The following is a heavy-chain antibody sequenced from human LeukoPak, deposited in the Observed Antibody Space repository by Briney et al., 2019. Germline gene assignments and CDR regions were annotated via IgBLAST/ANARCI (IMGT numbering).Heavy chain of an antibody. CDR2: ISSSGGSI. V-gene: IGHV3-48*03. CDR3: GRGSHSSAWRRIDS. Sequence: GGSLRLSCAGSGXTFSSFEMNWLRQAPGKGLEWISYISSSGGSIYYADCVKGRFTISRDNAKNSLYLQVNSLSAEDTAVYYCGRGSHSSAWRRIDSWGQGTLVTVSS. J-gene: IGHJ4*02. CDR1: GXTFSSFE. D-gene: IGHD6-19*01.